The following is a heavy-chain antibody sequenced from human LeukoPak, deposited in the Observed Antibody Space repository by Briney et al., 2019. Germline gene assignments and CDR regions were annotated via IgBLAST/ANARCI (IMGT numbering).Heavy chain of an antibody. CDR1: GYRFTSYW. CDR2: IYPGDSDT. V-gene: IGHV5-51*01. CDR3: ARRGDTSTWVIDY. Sequence: GESLKISCKGSGYRFTSYWIGWVRQMPGKGLEWMGIIYPGDSDTRYSPSFQGHVTISADKSISTAYLQWSSLKASDTAMYYCARRGDTSTWVIDYWGQGTLVTVSS. J-gene: IGHJ4*02. D-gene: IGHD5-18*01.